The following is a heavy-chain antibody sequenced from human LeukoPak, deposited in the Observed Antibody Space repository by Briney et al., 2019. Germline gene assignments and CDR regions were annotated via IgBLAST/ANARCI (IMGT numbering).Heavy chain of an antibody. CDR1: GGSFSDYY. Sequence: SETLSLTCAVYGGSFSDYYWSWIRQPPGKGLEWIGEINHSGSTNYNPSLKSRVTISVDTSKNQFSLKLSSVTAADTAVYYYARGRNWNYGYYFDYWGQGTLVTVSS. V-gene: IGHV4-34*01. CDR2: INHSGST. D-gene: IGHD1-7*01. CDR3: ARGRNWNYGYYFDY. J-gene: IGHJ4*02.